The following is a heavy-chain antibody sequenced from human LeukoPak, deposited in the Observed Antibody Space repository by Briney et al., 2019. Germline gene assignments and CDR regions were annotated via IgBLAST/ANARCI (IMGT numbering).Heavy chain of an antibody. CDR1: GFTFSNFW. V-gene: IGHV3-7*01. D-gene: IGHD4-17*01. CDR3: ARAIDYGYPGGY. J-gene: IGHJ4*02. Sequence: GGSLRLSCVASGFTFSNFWMSWVRQAPGKGLEWVANIKQDGTEKYYVDSVKGRFTVSRDNAENSLYLQMNSLRAEDTAVYYCARAIDYGYPGGYWGQGTLVTVSS. CDR2: IKQDGTEK.